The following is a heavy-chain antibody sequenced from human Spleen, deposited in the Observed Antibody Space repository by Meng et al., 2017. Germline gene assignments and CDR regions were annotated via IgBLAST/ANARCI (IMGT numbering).Heavy chain of an antibody. Sequence: GSLRLSCTVSGGSASSGSYYWSWIRQPPGKGLEWIGYIYYSGSTNYNPSLKSRVTISVDTSKNQFSLELSSVTAADTAVYYCAREGGRDIWGQGTMVTVSS. V-gene: IGHV4-61*01. CDR1: GGSASSGSYY. CDR2: IYYSGST. CDR3: AREGGRDI. D-gene: IGHD2-15*01. J-gene: IGHJ3*02.